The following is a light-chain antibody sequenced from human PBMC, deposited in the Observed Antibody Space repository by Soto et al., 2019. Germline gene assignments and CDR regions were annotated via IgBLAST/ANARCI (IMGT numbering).Light chain of an antibody. CDR3: CSYAGSSTPYV. Sequence: QSVLTQPASVPGAPGQSITISCTGTSSDVGSYNLVSWYQQHPGKAPKLMIYEVSKRPSGVSNRFSGSKSGNTASLTISGLQAEDEADYYCCSYAGSSTPYVFGTGTKVTV. CDR2: EVS. V-gene: IGLV2-23*02. J-gene: IGLJ1*01. CDR1: SSDVGSYNL.